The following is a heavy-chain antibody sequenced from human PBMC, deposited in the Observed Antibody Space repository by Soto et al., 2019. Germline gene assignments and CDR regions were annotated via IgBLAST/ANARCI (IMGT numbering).Heavy chain of an antibody. V-gene: IGHV1-18*01. CDR2: ISAYNGNT. Sequence: ASVKVSCKASGYTFTSYGISWVRQAPGQGLEWMGWISAYNGNTNYAQKLQGRVTMTTDTSTSTAYMELRSLRSDDTAVYYCARVGYYDSSGYGYYHYYGMDVWGQGTAVTVSS. J-gene: IGHJ6*02. CDR3: ARVGYYDSSGYGYYHYYGMDV. CDR1: GYTFTSYG. D-gene: IGHD3-22*01.